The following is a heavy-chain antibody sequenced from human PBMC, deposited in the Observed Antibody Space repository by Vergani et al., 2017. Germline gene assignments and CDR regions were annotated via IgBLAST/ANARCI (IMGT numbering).Heavy chain of an antibody. D-gene: IGHD1-26*01. CDR2: IIPKFHIP. CDR1: GGTFSTSA. CDR3: VRIGGEKKNKYYYMDV. Sequence: VQLVQSGAEVKKPGSSVKVSCKASGGTFSTSAITWVRQAPGQGLEWVGRIIPKFHIPLYAHKFQGRVTISADESTSTAYMELRSLKSDDTAVYFCVRIGGEKKNKYYYMDVWGAGTTVTVSS. V-gene: IGHV1-69*18. J-gene: IGHJ6*03.